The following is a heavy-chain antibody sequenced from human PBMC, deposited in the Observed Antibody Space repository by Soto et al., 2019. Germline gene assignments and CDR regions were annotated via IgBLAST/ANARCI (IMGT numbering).Heavy chain of an antibody. CDR2: ISGSGGST. CDR3: AGSYYDFWSGYYDYYYYGMDV. CDR1: GFTFSSYA. J-gene: IGHJ6*02. Sequence: GGSLRLSCAASGFTFSSYAMSWVRQAPGKGLEWVSAISGSGGSTYYADSVKGRFTISRDNSKNTLYLQMNSLRAEDTAVYYCAGSYYDFWSGYYDYYYYGMDVWGQGTTVTVSS. D-gene: IGHD3-3*01. V-gene: IGHV3-23*01.